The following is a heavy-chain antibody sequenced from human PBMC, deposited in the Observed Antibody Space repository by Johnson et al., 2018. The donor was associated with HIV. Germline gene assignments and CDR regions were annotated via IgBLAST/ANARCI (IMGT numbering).Heavy chain of an antibody. CDR2: ISSDGSNK. D-gene: IGHD4-11*01. CDR3: ARAGPWATSPRPFDI. Sequence: VQLVESGGALVKPGGSLRLSCAASGFTFSSYGMHWVRQAPGKGLEWVALISSDGSNKYYADSVKARFTISRDNSKNTLYLQMNSLRAEDTADYYCARAGPWATSPRPFDIWGQGTMVTVSS. CDR1: GFTFSSYG. J-gene: IGHJ3*02. V-gene: IGHV3-30*03.